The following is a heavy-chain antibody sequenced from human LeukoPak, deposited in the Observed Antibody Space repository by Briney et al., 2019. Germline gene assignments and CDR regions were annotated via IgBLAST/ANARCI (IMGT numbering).Heavy chain of an antibody. V-gene: IGHV5-51*01. CDR1: GSSFTSYW. J-gene: IGHJ3*02. CDR3: ARPKRSGDAFDI. Sequence: GESLQISCKGSGSSFTSYWIGWVRPLPGKGLEWMGIIYPGDSDTRYSPSFQGQVTISADKSISTAYLQWSNLKASDTAMYYCARPKRSGDAFDIWGQGTMVTVS. CDR2: IYPGDSDT. D-gene: IGHD5-24*01.